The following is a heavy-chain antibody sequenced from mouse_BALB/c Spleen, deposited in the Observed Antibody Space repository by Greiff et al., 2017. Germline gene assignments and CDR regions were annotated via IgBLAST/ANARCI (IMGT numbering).Heavy chain of an antibody. CDR1: GFNIKDTY. D-gene: IGHD1-1*01. CDR2: IDPANGNT. Sequence: VQLQQSGAELVKPGASVKLSCTASGFNIKDTYMHWVKQRPEQGLEWIGRIDPANGNTKYDPKFQGKATITADTSSNTAYLQLSSLTSEDTAVYYCASPSDYYGSSSFDYWGQGTTRTVSS. V-gene: IGHV14-3*02. J-gene: IGHJ2*01. CDR3: ASPSDYYGSSSFDY.